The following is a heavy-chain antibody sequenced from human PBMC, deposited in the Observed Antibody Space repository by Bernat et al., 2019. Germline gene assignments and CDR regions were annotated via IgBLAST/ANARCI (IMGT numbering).Heavy chain of an antibody. CDR1: GDSVPSNSAA. J-gene: IGHJ4*02. CDR3: ARDRFSAVAGNKRSFDY. CDR2: TYYRSKWYN. D-gene: IGHD6-19*01. Sequence: QVQLQQSGPGLVNPSQPLSLTCAISGDSVPSNSAAWNWFRQSPSSGLEWQGRTYYRSKWYNDYAVSVKSRETIHRDTSRCRFSLQLNSVTPEDTAVEYCARDRFSAVAGNKRSFDYWGQGTLVTVSS. V-gene: IGHV6-1*01.